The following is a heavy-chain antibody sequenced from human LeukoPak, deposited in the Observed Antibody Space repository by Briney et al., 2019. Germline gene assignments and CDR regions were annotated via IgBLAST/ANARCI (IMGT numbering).Heavy chain of an antibody. CDR1: GGSISSSYC. Sequence: SETLSLTCTVSGGSISSSYCWGWIRQPPGKGLEWIGSIYYSGSTYYNPSLKSRVAISVDTSKNQFSLKVSSVTAADTAVYYCARGKITIPTTYYFDYWGQGTLVTVSS. D-gene: IGHD3-3*01. CDR2: IYYSGST. J-gene: IGHJ4*02. CDR3: ARGKITIPTTYYFDY. V-gene: IGHV4-39*01.